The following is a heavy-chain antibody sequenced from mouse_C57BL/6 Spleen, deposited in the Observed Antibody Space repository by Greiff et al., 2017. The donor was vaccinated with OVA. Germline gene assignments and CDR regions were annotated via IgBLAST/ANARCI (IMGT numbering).Heavy chain of an antibody. CDR3: AGYYGSKSCYYFDY. Sequence: VQLQQPGAELVKPGASVKLSCKASGYTFTSYCMHWVKQRPGQGLEWIGEIDPSDSYTNYNQKFKGKATLTVDTSSSTAYMQLSSLTSEDSAVDYCAGYYGSKSCYYFDYWGQGTTLTVSS. V-gene: IGHV1-50*01. CDR2: IDPSDSYT. D-gene: IGHD1-1*01. CDR1: GYTFTSYC. J-gene: IGHJ2*01.